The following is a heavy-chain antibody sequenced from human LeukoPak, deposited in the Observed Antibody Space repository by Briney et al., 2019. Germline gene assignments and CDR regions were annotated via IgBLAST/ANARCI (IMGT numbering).Heavy chain of an antibody. CDR1: GFTFSSYG. Sequence: PGGSLRLSCAASGFTFSSYGLHWVRQASGKGLEWVAFIRYDGSNKYYADSVKGRFTISRDNSKNTLYLQMNSLRAEDTAVYYCAKVGTVAPLPSYFDYWGQGTLVTVSS. CDR2: IRYDGSNK. D-gene: IGHD6-19*01. CDR3: AKVGTVAPLPSYFDY. V-gene: IGHV3-30*02. J-gene: IGHJ4*02.